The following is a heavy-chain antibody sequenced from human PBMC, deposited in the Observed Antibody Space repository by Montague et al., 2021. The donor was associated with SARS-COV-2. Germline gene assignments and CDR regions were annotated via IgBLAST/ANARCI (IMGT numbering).Heavy chain of an antibody. CDR2: ISHSGSA. CDR3: TRGAPGY. CDR1: GGSFSDYK. V-gene: IGHV4-34*01. Sequence: SETLSLTCAVYGGSFSDYKWTWIRQSPGKGLEWIGQISHSGSANYNPSLKSRVTITVDTAKNQFSLKLTSANVADTAVNYCTRGAPGYWGQGALVTVSS. J-gene: IGHJ4*02.